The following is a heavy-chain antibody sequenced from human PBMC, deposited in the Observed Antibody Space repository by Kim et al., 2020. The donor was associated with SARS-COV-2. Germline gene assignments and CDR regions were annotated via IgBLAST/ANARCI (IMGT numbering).Heavy chain of an antibody. CDR1: GFTFSSYA. V-gene: IGHV3-30*04. CDR2: ISYDGRNK. J-gene: IGHJ6*02. D-gene: IGHD2-2*01. Sequence: GGSLRLSCAASGFTFSSYAMHWVRQAPGKGLEWVAVISYDGRNKYYADSVKGRFTISRDNSKNTLYLQMNSLRAEDTAVYYCARGARPRGIIVVVPAAGGYGMDVWGQGTTVTVSS. CDR3: ARGARPRGIIVVVPAAGGYGMDV.